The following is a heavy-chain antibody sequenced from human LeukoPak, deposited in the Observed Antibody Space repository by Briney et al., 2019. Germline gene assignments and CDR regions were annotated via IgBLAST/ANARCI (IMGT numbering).Heavy chain of an antibody. CDR2: INSGGGT. CDR3: AKNREMHFDY. J-gene: IGHJ4*02. CDR1: GFTVSSNS. D-gene: IGHD5-24*01. V-gene: IGHV3-53*01. Sequence: GGSLRLSCAASGFTVSSNSMSWVRQAPGKGLEWVSVINSGGGTYYADSVKGRFTISRDNSKNTLYLQMNSLRAEDTAVYYCAKNREMHFDYWGQGTLVTVSS.